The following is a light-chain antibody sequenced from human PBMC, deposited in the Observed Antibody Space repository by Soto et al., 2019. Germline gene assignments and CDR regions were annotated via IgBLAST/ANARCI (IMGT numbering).Light chain of an antibody. V-gene: IGKV3-15*01. J-gene: IGKJ5*01. CDR1: QSVPSR. Sequence: KVITMSPATLSVSPGEDVTLSCRASQSVPSRIAWYQQKPGQAPSLLIYGASTRATGVPDRFSGTGSGTEFTLTTSSLKSEDYAIYYCQQFKYLLPITFGQGGRLEIK. CDR2: GAS. CDR3: QQFKYLLPIT.